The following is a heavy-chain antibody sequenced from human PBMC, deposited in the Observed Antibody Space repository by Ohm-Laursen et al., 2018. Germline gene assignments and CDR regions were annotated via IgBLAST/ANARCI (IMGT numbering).Heavy chain of an antibody. CDR1: GFTVSSNY. V-gene: IGHV3-53*01. CDR2: IYSGGST. Sequence: SLRLSCAASGFTVSSNYMSWVRQAPGKGLEWVSVIYSGGSTYYADSVKGRFTISRDNSKNTLYLQMNSLRAEDTAAYYCARDRGSYYYYGMDVWGQGTTVTVSS. J-gene: IGHJ6*02. CDR3: ARDRGSYYYYGMDV.